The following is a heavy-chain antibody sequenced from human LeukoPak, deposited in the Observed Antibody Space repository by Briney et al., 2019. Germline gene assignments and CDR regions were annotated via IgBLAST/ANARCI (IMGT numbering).Heavy chain of an antibody. CDR1: GYTFTSYY. J-gene: IGHJ4*02. D-gene: IGHD6-25*01. CDR3: AREGGEYSSGWRNPGWDFYY. CDR2: INPSGGST. V-gene: IGHV1-46*01. Sequence: ASVKVSCKASGYTFTSYYMHWVRQAPGQGLEWMGIINPSGGSTSYAQKFQGRVTMTRNTSTSTVYMELSSLRSEDTAVYYCAREGGEYSSGWRNPGWDFYYWGQGTLVTVSS.